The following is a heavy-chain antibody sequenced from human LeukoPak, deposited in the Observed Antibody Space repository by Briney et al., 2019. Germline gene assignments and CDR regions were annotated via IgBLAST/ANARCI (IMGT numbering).Heavy chain of an antibody. J-gene: IGHJ4*02. Sequence: GASVKVSCKASGGTFSSYAISWVRQAPGQGLEWMGGIIPIFGTANYAQKFQGRVTITADESTSTAYMELSSLRSEDTAVYYCARTGPYYHDYYFDYWGQGTLVTVSS. V-gene: IGHV1-69*13. CDR2: IIPIFGTA. CDR1: GGTFSSYA. D-gene: IGHD3-22*01. CDR3: ARTGPYYHDYYFDY.